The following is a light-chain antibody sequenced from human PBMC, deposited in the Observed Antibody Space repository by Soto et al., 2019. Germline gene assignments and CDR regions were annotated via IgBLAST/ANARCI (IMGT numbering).Light chain of an antibody. V-gene: IGKV3-11*01. CDR1: QSVSSN. CDR3: QHRGRWPRT. CDR2: GAS. J-gene: IGKJ2*01. Sequence: EIVMTQSPATLSVSPGERATLSCRASQSVSSNLAWYQQKPGQAPRLLIYGASNRATGIPLRFSGSGSGTDFTLTISSLEPEDFAVYYCQHRGRWPRTFGQGTKLEIK.